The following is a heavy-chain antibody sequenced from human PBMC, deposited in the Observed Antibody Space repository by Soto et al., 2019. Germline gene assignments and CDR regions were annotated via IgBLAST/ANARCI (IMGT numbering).Heavy chain of an antibody. CDR3: AKSDH. CDR2: ISWNSGSI. J-gene: IGHJ5*02. Sequence: GGSLRLSCAASGFTFDDYAMHWVRQAPGKGLEWVSGISWNSGSIGYADSVKGRFTISRDNAKNSLYLQMNSLRAEDTALYYCAKSDHWGQGTLVTVSS. CDR1: GFTFDDYA. V-gene: IGHV3-9*01.